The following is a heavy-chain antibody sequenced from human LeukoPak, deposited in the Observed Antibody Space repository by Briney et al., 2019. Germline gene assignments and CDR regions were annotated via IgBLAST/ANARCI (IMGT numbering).Heavy chain of an antibody. Sequence: GISTIYADSLNGPFTISRDNAKNTLYLQMNSLRAEDTAVYYCARESGWNDFWSGYYGWFDPWGQGTLVTVSS. J-gene: IGHJ5*02. CDR3: ARESGWNDFWSGYYGWFDP. CDR2: GIST. V-gene: IGHV3-74*01. D-gene: IGHD3-3*01.